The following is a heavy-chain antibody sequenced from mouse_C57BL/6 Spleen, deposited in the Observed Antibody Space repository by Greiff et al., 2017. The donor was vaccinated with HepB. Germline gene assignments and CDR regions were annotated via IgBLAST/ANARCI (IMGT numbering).Heavy chain of an antibody. J-gene: IGHJ2*01. CDR1: GYTFTSYW. CDR3: ARKVDGYYYFDY. D-gene: IGHD2-3*01. Sequence: QVQLQQPGAELVKPGASVKMSCRASGYTFTSYWITWVKQRPGQGLEGIGDIYPGSGSINYNEKFKIKATLPVDTSSSTAYMQLSSLTSEDSAVYYCARKVDGYYYFDYWGQGTTLTVSS. V-gene: IGHV1-55*01. CDR2: IYPGSGSI.